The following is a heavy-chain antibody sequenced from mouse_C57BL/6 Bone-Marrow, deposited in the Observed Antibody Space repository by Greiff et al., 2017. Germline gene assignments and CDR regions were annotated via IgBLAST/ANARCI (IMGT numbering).Heavy chain of an antibody. CDR2: IDPSDSYT. CDR3: ANSSGYYFDY. D-gene: IGHD3-2*02. Sequence: QVQLQQPGAELVKPGASVKLSCKASGYTFTSYWMQWVKQRPGQGLEWIGEIDPSDSYTNYNQKFKGKATLTVDTSSSTAYMQLSSLTSEDSAVYYCANSSGYYFDYWGQGTTLTVSS. J-gene: IGHJ2*01. V-gene: IGHV1-50*01. CDR1: GYTFTSYW.